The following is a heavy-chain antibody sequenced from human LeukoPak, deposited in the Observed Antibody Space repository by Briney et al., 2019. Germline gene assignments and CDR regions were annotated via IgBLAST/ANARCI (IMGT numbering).Heavy chain of an antibody. CDR1: GYTFTDYY. Sequence: ASVKISCKVSGYTFTDYYMHWVQQAPGKGLEWMGLVDPEDGETIYAEEFQGRVTITADTSTDTVDMELSSLRSEDTAVYYCATFPYYHDSSGYYGDYWGQGTLVTVSS. CDR2: VDPEDGET. CDR3: ATFPYYHDSSGYYGDY. D-gene: IGHD3-22*01. J-gene: IGHJ4*02. V-gene: IGHV1-69-2*01.